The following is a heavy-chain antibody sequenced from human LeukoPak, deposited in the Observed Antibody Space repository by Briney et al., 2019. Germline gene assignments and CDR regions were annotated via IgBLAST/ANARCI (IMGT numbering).Heavy chain of an antibody. CDR3: AREGRAAAGRQYYCYGMDV. V-gene: IGHV1-2*04. CDR2: INPNSGGT. Sequence: ASVKVSCKASGYTFTGYYMHWVRQAPGQWLEWMGWINPNSGGTNYAQKFQGWVTMTRDTSISTAYMELSRLRSDDTAVYYCAREGRAAAGRQYYCYGMDVWGQGTTVTVSS. D-gene: IGHD6-13*01. CDR1: GYTFTGYY. J-gene: IGHJ6*02.